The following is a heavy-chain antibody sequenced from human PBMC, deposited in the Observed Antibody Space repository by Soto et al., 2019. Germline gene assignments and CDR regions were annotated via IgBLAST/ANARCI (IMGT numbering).Heavy chain of an antibody. CDR3: ARGYSGYPTVFDY. J-gene: IGHJ4*02. CDR1: GGSISSGGYY. V-gene: IGHV4-31*03. CDR2: IYYSGNT. D-gene: IGHD5-12*01. Sequence: QVQLQEAGPGLVKPAQTLSLTCTVSGGSISSGGYYWNWIRQHPGKGLVWIGYIYYSGNTYYNPSLKSRVTISVDTSKNQFSLKVSSGTAADTAVYYCARGYSGYPTVFDYWGQGTLVTVSS.